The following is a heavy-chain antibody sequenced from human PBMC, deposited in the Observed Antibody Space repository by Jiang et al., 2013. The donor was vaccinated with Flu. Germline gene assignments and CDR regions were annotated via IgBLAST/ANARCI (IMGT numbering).Heavy chain of an antibody. CDR3: AAYGGNSDFDH. CDR1: GFTFGDYA. D-gene: IGHD4-23*01. V-gene: IGHV3-49*03. J-gene: IGHJ4*02. Sequence: RLSCAGSGFTFGDYAVSWFRQAPGKGLEWVGFIRSKGYGGTTEDAASVKGRFTISRDDSKSIAYLQMNSLNIEDTALYYCAAYGGNSDFDHWGQGTLVTVSS. CDR2: IRSKGYGGTT.